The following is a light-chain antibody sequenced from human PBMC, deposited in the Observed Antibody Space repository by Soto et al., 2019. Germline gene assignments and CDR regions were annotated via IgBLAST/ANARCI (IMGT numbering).Light chain of an antibody. CDR1: SSDVGGYNY. Sequence: QSALTQPASVSGSPGQSITISCTETSSDVGGYNYVSWYQQHPGKAPKLMIYDVSNRPSGVSNRFSGSKSGNTASLTIYGLQAEDEADYYCSSYTSSSTLLYVFGTGTKLTVL. CDR3: SSYTSSSTLLYV. CDR2: DVS. J-gene: IGLJ1*01. V-gene: IGLV2-14*01.